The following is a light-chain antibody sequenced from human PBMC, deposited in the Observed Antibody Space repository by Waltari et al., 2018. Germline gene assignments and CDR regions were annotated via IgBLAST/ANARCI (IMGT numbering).Light chain of an antibody. Sequence: DIQMTQSPSSVSASVGDRVTIACRASQDIKSWLGWYQQKPGRAPKLLIYGASNLNPGVPSRFSGSGSGTHFTLTISTLQPDDFASYFCQQADSSPVTFGGGTKVDMK. V-gene: IGKV1-12*01. J-gene: IGKJ4*01. CDR2: GAS. CDR1: QDIKSW. CDR3: QQADSSPVT.